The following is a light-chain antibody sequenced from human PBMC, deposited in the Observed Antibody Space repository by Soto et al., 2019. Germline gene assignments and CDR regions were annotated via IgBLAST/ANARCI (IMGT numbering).Light chain of an antibody. V-gene: IGLV2-14*01. CDR1: SSDVGGYNY. CDR2: EVS. J-gene: IGLJ3*02. CDR3: RSYTSRRSWV. Sequence: QSALTQPASVSGSLGQSITISCTGTSSDVGGYNYVSWYQQHPGKAPKLMIYEVSNRPSGVSNRFSGSKSGDTASLSISGLQAEDEADYYCRSYTSRRSWVFGGGTKVTVL.